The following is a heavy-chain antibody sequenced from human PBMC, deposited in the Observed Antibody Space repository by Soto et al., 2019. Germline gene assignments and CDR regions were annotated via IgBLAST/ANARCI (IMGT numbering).Heavy chain of an antibody. CDR1: GYTFTSYD. D-gene: IGHD4-4*01. J-gene: IGHJ5*02. CDR2: TNPNSGNT. Sequence: ASVKVSCKASGYTFTSYDINWVRQATGQGLEWMGWTNPNSGNTGYPQKFQGRVTMTRNTSISTAYMELSSLRFEDTAVYYCARSPPRVERNNYAGGWFDPWGQGTLVTVSS. CDR3: ARSPPRVERNNYAGGWFDP. V-gene: IGHV1-8*01.